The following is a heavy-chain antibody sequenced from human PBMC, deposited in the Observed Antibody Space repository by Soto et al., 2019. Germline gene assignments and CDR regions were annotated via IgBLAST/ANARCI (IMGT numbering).Heavy chain of an antibody. CDR2: ILGSGDIT. V-gene: IGHV3-23*01. Sequence: HPGGSLRLSCVGSGFIFRNYAMTWVRQAPGKGLEWVSSILGSGDITYSADSVKGRFTVSRDNSNNTLYLQMNSLSAEDTALYYCAKDHTTGRESLGSWGHGALVTVSS. J-gene: IGHJ5*01. CDR3: AKDHTTGRESLGS. CDR1: GFIFRNYA. D-gene: IGHD1-1*01.